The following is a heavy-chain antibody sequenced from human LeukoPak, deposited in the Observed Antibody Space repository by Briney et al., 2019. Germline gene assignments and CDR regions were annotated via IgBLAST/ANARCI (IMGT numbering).Heavy chain of an antibody. J-gene: IGHJ4*02. Sequence: PGGSLRLSCAASGFTFSSYAMSWVRQAPGKGLEWVSAISGSGGSTYYADSVKGRFTISRDNSKNTLYLQMNSLRAEDTAVYYCARDYDSSGYRDYWGQGTLVTVSS. CDR1: GFTFSSYA. CDR3: ARDYDSSGYRDY. V-gene: IGHV3-23*01. D-gene: IGHD3-22*01. CDR2: ISGSGGST.